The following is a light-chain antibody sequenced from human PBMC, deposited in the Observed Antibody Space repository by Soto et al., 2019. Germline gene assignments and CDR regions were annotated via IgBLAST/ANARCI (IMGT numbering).Light chain of an antibody. J-gene: IGKJ2*01. CDR2: GAS. Sequence: EIVLTQFPGTLSLSPGERATLSCRASQSLTSSYLAWYQQKPGQAPRLLIYGASSRPTGIPERFSGIGSGTDIALTISRLEPEDFAVYYCQQYESSPPSYTFGQGTKLEIK. CDR3: QQYESSPPSYT. CDR1: QSLTSSY. V-gene: IGKV3-20*01.